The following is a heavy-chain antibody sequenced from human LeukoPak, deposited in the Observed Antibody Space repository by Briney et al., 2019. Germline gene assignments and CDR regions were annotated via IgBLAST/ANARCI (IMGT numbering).Heavy chain of an antibody. CDR1: GGSFSGYY. V-gene: IGHV4-34*01. CDR2: INHSGST. D-gene: IGHD6-13*01. J-gene: IGHJ4*02. CDR3: ARGPRVGSSWRKIDY. Sequence: SETLSLTCAVYGGSFSGYYWSWIRPPPGKGLEWIGEINHSGSTNYNPSLKSRVTISVDTSKKQFSLKLSSVTAADTAVYYCARGPRVGSSWRKIDYWGQGTLVTVSS.